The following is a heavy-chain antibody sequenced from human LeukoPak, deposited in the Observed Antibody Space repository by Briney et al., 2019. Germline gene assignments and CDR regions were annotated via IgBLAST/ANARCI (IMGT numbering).Heavy chain of an antibody. V-gene: IGHV3-7*01. CDR1: GFNFTDYW. CDR3: GRGQWLPF. CDR2: INRDGSEI. D-gene: IGHD6-19*01. Sequence: GGSLRLSCAASGFNFTDYWMSWVRQTPGKGLEWVAIINRDGSEIYYVDSVKGRFTASRDNAKKSVFLQMDSLRVEDTAMYYCGRGQWLPFRGQGTLVTVSS. J-gene: IGHJ4*02.